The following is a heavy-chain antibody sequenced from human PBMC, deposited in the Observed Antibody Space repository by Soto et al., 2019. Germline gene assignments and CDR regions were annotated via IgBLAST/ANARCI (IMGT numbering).Heavy chain of an antibody. D-gene: IGHD6-13*01. V-gene: IGHV5-10-1*03. J-gene: IGHJ6*02. CDR1: GYSFTNYW. Sequence: EVQLVQSGAEVKKPGESLRISCKGSGYSFTNYWINWVRQMPGKGLEWMGRIDPSDSYTNYSPSFQGHVTISADKSIDTAYLQWSSLKASDTAMYYCARRSRHIAAAYTSFPQGMDVWGQGTTVTVSS. CDR2: IDPSDSYT. CDR3: ARRSRHIAAAYTSFPQGMDV.